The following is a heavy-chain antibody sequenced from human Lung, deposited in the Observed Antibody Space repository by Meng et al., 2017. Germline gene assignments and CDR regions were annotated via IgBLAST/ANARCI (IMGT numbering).Heavy chain of an antibody. J-gene: IGHJ4*02. CDR1: GYTLSSDG. CDR2: INTYNGKT. Sequence: QLVRSGAEVKTPGASVKVSCKASGYTLSSDGFSWVRQAPGQGLEWLGWINTYNGKTDYAQKFQGRITMTTDTFTSTAYMELRNLRSDDTAVYYCATRGNPYLNCWGQGTLVTVSS. CDR3: ATRGNPYLNC. V-gene: IGHV1-18*01.